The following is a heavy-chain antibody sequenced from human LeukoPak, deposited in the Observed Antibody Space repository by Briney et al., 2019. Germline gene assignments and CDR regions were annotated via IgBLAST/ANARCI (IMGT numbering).Heavy chain of an antibody. V-gene: IGHV3-11*01. CDR2: ISSSGSTI. CDR3: ARGTLVATVPGFDY. D-gene: IGHD5-12*01. J-gene: IGHJ4*02. CDR1: GFTFSDYY. Sequence: GGSLRLSCAASGFTFSDYYMSWIRQAPGRGLEWVSYISSSGSTIYYADSAKGRFTISRDNAKNSLYLQMNSLRAGDTAVYYCARGTLVATVPGFDYWGQGTLVTVSS.